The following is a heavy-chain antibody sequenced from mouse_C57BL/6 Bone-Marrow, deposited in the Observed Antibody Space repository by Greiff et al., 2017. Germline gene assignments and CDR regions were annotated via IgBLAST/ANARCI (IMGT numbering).Heavy chain of an antibody. V-gene: IGHV14-4*01. J-gene: IGHJ3*01. CDR3: ITYDGYAPFAY. CDR1: GFNIKDDY. CDR2: INPENGGT. D-gene: IGHD2-2*01. Sequence: EVQLQESGAELVRPGASVKLSCTASGFNIKDDYMHWVKQRPEQGLEWIGWINPENGGTEYASKFQGKATITADTSSNTAYLQLSRLTSEETAVYYCITYDGYAPFAYWGQGTTVTVSA.